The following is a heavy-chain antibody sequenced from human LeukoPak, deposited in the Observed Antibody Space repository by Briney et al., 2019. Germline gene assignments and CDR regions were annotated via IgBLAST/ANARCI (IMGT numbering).Heavy chain of an antibody. V-gene: IGHV1-18*01. Sequence: GASVKVSCKGSGYTFNQYGISWVRQAPGQGLEWMGWISAYNGHTNYPQKLQGRITMTTDTSTSTGYLELRSLRSDDTAVYYCARVGSYGYAGGDYWGQGTLVTVSS. CDR3: ARVGSYGYAGGDY. CDR2: ISAYNGHT. D-gene: IGHD3-16*01. CDR1: GYTFNQYG. J-gene: IGHJ4*02.